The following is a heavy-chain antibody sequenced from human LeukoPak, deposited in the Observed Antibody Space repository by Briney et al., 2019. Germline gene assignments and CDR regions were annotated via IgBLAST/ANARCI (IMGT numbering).Heavy chain of an antibody. CDR1: GGTFSSYA. CDR2: MNPNSGNT. D-gene: IGHD6-13*01. J-gene: IGHJ4*02. V-gene: IGHV1-8*01. CDR3: ARGLGRYAIAAGPH. Sequence: ASVKVSCKASGGTFSSYAISWVRQAPGQGLEWMGWMNPNSGNTGYAQKFQGIVTMTRNTSISTAYMELSSLRSEDTAVYYCARGLGRYAIAAGPHWGQGTLVTVSS.